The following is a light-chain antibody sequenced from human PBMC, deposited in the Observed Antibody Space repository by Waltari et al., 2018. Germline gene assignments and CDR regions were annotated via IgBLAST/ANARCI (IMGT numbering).Light chain of an antibody. V-gene: IGKV4-1*01. J-gene: IGKJ2*01. CDR3: QQYYSTPNT. CDR2: WAS. CDR1: QSVLYSSNNKNF. Sequence: DIVMTQSPDSLAVSLGERATMNCKSSQSVLYSSNNKNFLAWYQQKPGQPPKLLIYWASTRESGVPDRFSGSGSGTDFTLTINSLQAEDVAVYYCQQYYSTPNTFGQGTKLEIK.